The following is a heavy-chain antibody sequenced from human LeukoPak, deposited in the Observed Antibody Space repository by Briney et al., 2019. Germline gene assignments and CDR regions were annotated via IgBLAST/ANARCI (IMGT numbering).Heavy chain of an antibody. V-gene: IGHV3-23*01. CDR1: GFTFSSYA. D-gene: IGHD5-24*01. CDR2: ISGSGGST. CDR3: AKDRERWLQLFDY. Sequence: GGSLRLSCAASGFTFSSYAMSWVRQAPGKGLEWVSAISGSGGSTYYADSVKGRFTISRDSSKNTLYLQMNSLRADDTAVYYCAKDRERWLQLFDYWGQGTLVTVSS. J-gene: IGHJ4*02.